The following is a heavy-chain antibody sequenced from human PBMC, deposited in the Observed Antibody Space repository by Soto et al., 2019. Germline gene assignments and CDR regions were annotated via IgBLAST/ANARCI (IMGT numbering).Heavy chain of an antibody. CDR2: ISSSGSTI. Sequence: VQLVESGGGSVQPGGPLRLSCAASGFSFSTHNMNWVRQAPGKGLEWVSSISSSGSTIYYADSVKGRFTMSRDNAKNSLYLQMNSLRAEDTAVYYCARGGIKVAGGCVEWGQGTLVTVSS. D-gene: IGHD6-19*01. J-gene: IGHJ4*02. V-gene: IGHV3-48*01. CDR1: GFSFSTHN. CDR3: ARGGIKVAGGCVE.